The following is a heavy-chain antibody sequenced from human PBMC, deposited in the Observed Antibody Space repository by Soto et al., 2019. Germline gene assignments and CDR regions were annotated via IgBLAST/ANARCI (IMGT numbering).Heavy chain of an antibody. Sequence: HPGGSLRLSCAASGFTFSSYAMSWVRQAPGKGLEWVSAISGSGGSTYYADSVKGRFTISRDNSKNTLYLQMNSLRAEDTAGYYCAHLSKKREGLSTHHYYYKAVGGKGTTVPGSS. J-gene: IGHJ6*03. CDR1: GFTFSSYA. CDR3: AHLSKKREGLSTHHYYYKAV. CDR2: ISGSGGST. D-gene: IGHD3-3*01. V-gene: IGHV3-23*01.